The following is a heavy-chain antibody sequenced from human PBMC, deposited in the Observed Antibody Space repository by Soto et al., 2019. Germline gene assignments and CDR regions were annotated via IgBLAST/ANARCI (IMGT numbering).Heavy chain of an antibody. V-gene: IGHV4-31*03. CDR1: GDSISSGDCL. J-gene: IGHJ6*03. Sequence: SETLSLTCIVSGDSISSGDCLWNWIRQHPGKGLEWIGYIHYSGSAYYNSSLKSRVSISVDTSKNQFSLKLSSVTAADTAVYYCARVDRFGGSGSYGQFYFYYMDVWGKGTTVTVSS. CDR3: ARVDRFGGSGSYGQFYFYYMDV. D-gene: IGHD3-10*01. CDR2: IHYSGSA.